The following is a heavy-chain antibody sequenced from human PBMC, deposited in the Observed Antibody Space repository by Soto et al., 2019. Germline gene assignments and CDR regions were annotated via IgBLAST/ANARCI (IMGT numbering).Heavy chain of an antibody. CDR1: GYTFTSYD. CDR3: ASEGVRGMDV. V-gene: IGHV1-8*01. J-gene: IGHJ6*02. CDR2: MNPNSANT. D-gene: IGHD3-16*01. Sequence: QVQLVQSGAEVKKPGASVKVSCKASGYTFTSYDINWEGQATGQGLEWMGWMNPNSANTGYAHKFHCSLPMPRNTSISTAYMALSSLSSEDPAVYYCASEGVRGMDVWGQGTTVTVSS.